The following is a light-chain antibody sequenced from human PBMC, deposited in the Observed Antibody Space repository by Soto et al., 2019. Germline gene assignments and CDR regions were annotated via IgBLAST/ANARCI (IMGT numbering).Light chain of an antibody. J-gene: IGLJ3*02. CDR2: DVS. CDR3: SSYTSSSTWV. Sequence: QSALTQPASVSGSPGQSITISCTGTSSDIGDYNYVSWYQQHPGKAPKLMIYDVSNRPSGVSNRFSGSKSGNTASPTISGLQAEDEADYYCSSYTSSSTWVFGGGTKLTVL. CDR1: SSDIGDYNY. V-gene: IGLV2-14*01.